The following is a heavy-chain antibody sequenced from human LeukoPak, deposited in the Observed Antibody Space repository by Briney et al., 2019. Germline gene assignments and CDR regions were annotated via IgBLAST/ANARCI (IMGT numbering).Heavy chain of an antibody. Sequence: ASVKVSCKASGYTFTNYGIFWVRPAPGQGLAWMGWISAYSGNTNYAQKLQGRVTMTTETSTSTAYMELESLRSDDTAVYYCAISEGSYYDTSGYLDGDYWGQGTLVTVSS. J-gene: IGHJ4*02. CDR1: GYTFTNYG. D-gene: IGHD3-22*01. CDR2: ISAYSGNT. V-gene: IGHV1-18*01. CDR3: AISEGSYYDTSGYLDGDY.